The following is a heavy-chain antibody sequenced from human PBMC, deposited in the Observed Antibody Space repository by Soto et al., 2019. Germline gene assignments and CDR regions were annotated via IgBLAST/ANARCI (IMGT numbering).Heavy chain of an antibody. Sequence: QITLKESGPTLVKPTQTLTLTCTFSGFSLSTSGVGVGWIRQPPGKALEWLSRIYWDADKRYSPSLKSRLTITKDTSKNQVVLTMTNMDPVDTATYYCAHANSSGWYRDAFDIWGQGTMVTVSS. CDR3: AHANSSGWYRDAFDI. CDR1: GFSLSTSGVG. V-gene: IGHV2-5*02. D-gene: IGHD6-19*01. J-gene: IGHJ3*02. CDR2: IYWDADK.